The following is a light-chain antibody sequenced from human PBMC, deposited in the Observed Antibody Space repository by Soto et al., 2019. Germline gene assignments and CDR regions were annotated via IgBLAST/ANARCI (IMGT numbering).Light chain of an antibody. CDR3: AAWDVTLNGWV. CDR2: SSN. CDR1: SSNIGSKT. J-gene: IGLJ3*02. Sequence: QSVLTQPTSASGIPGQRVTISCSGSSSNIGSKTVNWYQQLPGTAPKVVIYSSNQRPSGVPDRFSGSKSGTSGSLAISGLQSEDEADYYCAAWDVTLNGWVFGGGTKLTVL. V-gene: IGLV1-44*01.